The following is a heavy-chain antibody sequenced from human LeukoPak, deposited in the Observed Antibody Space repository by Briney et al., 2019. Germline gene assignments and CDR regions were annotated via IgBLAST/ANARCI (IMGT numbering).Heavy chain of an antibody. Sequence: PGGFLRLSCAASGFTFSSYAMSWVRQAPGKGLEWVSAISGSGGSTYYADSVKGRFTISRDNSKNTLYLQMNSLRAEDTAVYYCAISSWYDFDYWGLGTLVTVSS. V-gene: IGHV3-23*01. CDR2: ISGSGGST. D-gene: IGHD6-13*01. J-gene: IGHJ4*02. CDR3: AISSWYDFDY. CDR1: GFTFSSYA.